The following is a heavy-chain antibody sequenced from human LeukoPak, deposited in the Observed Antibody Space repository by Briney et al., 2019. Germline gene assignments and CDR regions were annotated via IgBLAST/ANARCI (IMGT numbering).Heavy chain of an antibody. J-gene: IGHJ4*02. CDR3: AKPYSSAYYFDY. D-gene: IGHD6-19*01. Sequence: GGSLRLSCAPSGFTFRNYGVHWVRQAPGKGLEWVAFIRYDGSNKYYADSVKGRFTISRYNSKNTLYLKMNSLRAEDTAVYYCAKPYSSAYYFDYWGQGTLVTVSS. CDR1: GFTFRNYG. V-gene: IGHV3-30*02. CDR2: IRYDGSNK.